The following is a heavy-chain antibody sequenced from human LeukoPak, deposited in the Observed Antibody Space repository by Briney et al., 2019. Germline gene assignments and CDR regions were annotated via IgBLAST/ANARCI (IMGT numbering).Heavy chain of an antibody. V-gene: IGHV3-74*01. CDR2: IESDGRTT. CDR3: AREGDYGDSDY. D-gene: IGHD4-17*01. Sequence: GGSLRLSCAASGFTFISYWMHWVRQEPGKGLAWVSRIESDGRTTSYADSVKGRFTISRDNAKNTLYLQMNSLRVEDTAVYYCAREGDYGDSDYWGQGTLVTVSS. J-gene: IGHJ4*02. CDR1: GFTFISYW.